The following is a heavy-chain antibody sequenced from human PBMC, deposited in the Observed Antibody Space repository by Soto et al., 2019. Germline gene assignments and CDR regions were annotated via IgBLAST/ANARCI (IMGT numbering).Heavy chain of an antibody. CDR2: ISAYNGNT. CDR1: GYTFTSYG. CDR3: ARDKGVAVPAAMVPYYMDV. J-gene: IGHJ6*03. V-gene: IGHV1-18*01. Sequence: QVQLVQSGAEVKKPGASVKVSCKASGYTFTSYGISWVRQAPGQGLEWMGWISAYNGNTNYAQKLQGRVTMTTDTSTSTAYRELRSLRSDDTAVYYCARDKGVAVPAAMVPYYMDVWGKGTTVTVSS. D-gene: IGHD2-2*01.